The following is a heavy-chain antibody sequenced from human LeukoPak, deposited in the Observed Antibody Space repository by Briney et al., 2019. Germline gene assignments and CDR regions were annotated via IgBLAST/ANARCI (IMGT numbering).Heavy chain of an antibody. CDR3: ATSTITHTRDP. D-gene: IGHD1-1*01. CDR2: INPFSDAR. Sequence: SVKVSCKLSEYTFSDFYLNWVRQAPGQGLEWMAWINPFSDARSYAQKFQGRVTMTWDMSTTTVFMELSRLRSDDTAVYYCATSTITHTRDPWGQGTLVTVSS. J-gene: IGHJ5*02. V-gene: IGHV1-2*02. CDR1: EYTFSDFY.